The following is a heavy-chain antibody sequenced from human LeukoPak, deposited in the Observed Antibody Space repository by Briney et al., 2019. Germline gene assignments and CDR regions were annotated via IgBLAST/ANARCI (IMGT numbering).Heavy chain of an antibody. CDR3: ARRSGHDYSNYVGY. J-gene: IGHJ4*02. V-gene: IGHV5-51*01. CDR1: GYSFTSYW. D-gene: IGHD4-11*01. Sequence: GESLKISCQGSGYSFTSYWIAWVRQMPGKGLEWMGIIYPGDSDTRYSPSFQGQVTISVDKSINTAFLQWSSLKASDTAMYYCARRSGHDYSNYVGYWGQGTLVTVSS. CDR2: IYPGDSDT.